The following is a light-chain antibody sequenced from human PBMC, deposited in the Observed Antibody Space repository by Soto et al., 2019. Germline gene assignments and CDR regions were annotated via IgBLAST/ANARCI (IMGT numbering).Light chain of an antibody. CDR1: SSNIGAGYD. V-gene: IGLV1-40*01. J-gene: IGLJ3*02. CDR3: PSYDSSMSGSV. Sequence: QAVVTQPPSVSGAPGQRVTISCTGSSSNIGAGYDVHWYQQLPGTAPKLLIYGNNNRPSGVPDRFSGSKSGTSASLAITGLQAEDEADYYCPSYDSSMSGSVFGGGTQLTVL. CDR2: GNN.